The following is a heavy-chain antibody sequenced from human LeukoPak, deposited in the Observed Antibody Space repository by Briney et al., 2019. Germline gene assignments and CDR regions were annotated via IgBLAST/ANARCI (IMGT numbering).Heavy chain of an antibody. V-gene: IGHV3-66*01. J-gene: IGHJ4*02. CDR2: IYSGGST. D-gene: IGHD3-22*01. CDR3: AKDRDYDSSGYYSSWYFDY. CDR1: GFTVSSNC. Sequence: PGGSLRLSCAASGFTVSSNCMSWVRQAPGKGLEWVSVIYSGGSTYYADSVKGRFTISRDNSKNTLYLQMNSLRAEDTAVYYCAKDRDYDSSGYYSSWYFDYWGQGTLVTVSS.